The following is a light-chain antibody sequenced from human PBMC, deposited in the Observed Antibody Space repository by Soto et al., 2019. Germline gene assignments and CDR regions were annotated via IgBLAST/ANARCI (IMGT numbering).Light chain of an antibody. CDR3: SSYTSSSTVM. CDR1: SSDVGGYNY. V-gene: IGLV2-14*03. J-gene: IGLJ3*02. CDR2: DVS. Sequence: QSALTQPASVSGSPGQSITISCTGTSSDVGGYNYVSWYQHHPGKAPKLVIYDVSIRPLGVSNRFSGSKSGNTASLIISGLQAEDEADYYCSSYTSSSTVMFGGGTKLTVL.